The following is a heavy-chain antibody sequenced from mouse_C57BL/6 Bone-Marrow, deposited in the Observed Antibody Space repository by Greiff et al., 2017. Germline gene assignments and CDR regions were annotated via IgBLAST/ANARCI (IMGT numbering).Heavy chain of an antibody. J-gene: IGHJ2*01. CDR3: ARGRDSNPYDFDY. V-gene: IGHV1-52*01. Sequence: QVQLQQPGAELVRPGSSVKLSCKASGYTFTSYWMHWVKQRPIQGLEWIGNIDPSDSEPHYNQKFKDKATLTVDKSSSTAYMQLSSLTSEDSAVYYCARGRDSNPYDFDYWGQGTTLTVSS. CDR2: IDPSDSEP. D-gene: IGHD2-5*01. CDR1: GYTFTSYW.